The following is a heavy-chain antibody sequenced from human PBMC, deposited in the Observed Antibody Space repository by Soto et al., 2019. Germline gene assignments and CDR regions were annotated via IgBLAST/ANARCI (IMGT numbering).Heavy chain of an antibody. Sequence: SETLSLTCTVSGGSISSYSWSWIRQPPGKGLEWIGYIYHSGSTYYNPSLKSRVTISVDRSKNQFSLKLSSVTAADTAVYYCARVPGPWGQGTLVTLSS. V-gene: IGHV4-30-2*01. CDR1: GGSISSYS. CDR3: ARVPGP. J-gene: IGHJ5*02. CDR2: IYHSGST.